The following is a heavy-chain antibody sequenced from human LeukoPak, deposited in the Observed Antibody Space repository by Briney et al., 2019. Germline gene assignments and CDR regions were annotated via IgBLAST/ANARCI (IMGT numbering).Heavy chain of an antibody. CDR3: AREAFNYGDHYFDY. CDR1: GFSFSSYS. J-gene: IGHJ4*02. D-gene: IGHD4-17*01. CDR2: ISSSSTFI. V-gene: IGHV3-21*01. Sequence: PGGSLRLSCAASGFSFSSYSMNWVRQAPGKGLEWVSSISSSSTFISYADSVKGRFTISRDNAKNTLYLQMNSLRAEDTAVYHCAREAFNYGDHYFDYWGQGTLVTVSS.